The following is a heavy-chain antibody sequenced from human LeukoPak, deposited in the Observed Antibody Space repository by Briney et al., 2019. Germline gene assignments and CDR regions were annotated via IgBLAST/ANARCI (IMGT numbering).Heavy chain of an antibody. V-gene: IGHV3-48*01. CDR3: ARASPSAEHCSSTSCYPDY. CDR1: GFTFSSYS. Sequence: GGSLRLSCAASGFTFSSYSMNWVRQAPGKGLEWVSYISSSSSTIYYADSVKGRFTISRDNAKNSLYLQMNSLRAEDTAVYYCARASPSAEHCSSTSCYPDYWGQGTLVTVSS. CDR2: ISSSSSTI. D-gene: IGHD2-2*01. J-gene: IGHJ4*02.